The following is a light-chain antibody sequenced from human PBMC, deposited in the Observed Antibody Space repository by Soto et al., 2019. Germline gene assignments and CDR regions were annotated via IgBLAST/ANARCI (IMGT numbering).Light chain of an antibody. V-gene: IGLV2-14*01. CDR3: NAYTRSNTLV. CDR1: SSDVGGYSR. Sequence: QSALTQPASVSGSPGQSITISCTGTSSDVGGYSRVSWYQHHPGKAPKLMIYEVSDRPSGVSNRFSGSKSGNTASLTISGLQAEDEAEYYCNAYTRSNTLVFGTGTKLTVL. CDR2: EVS. J-gene: IGLJ2*01.